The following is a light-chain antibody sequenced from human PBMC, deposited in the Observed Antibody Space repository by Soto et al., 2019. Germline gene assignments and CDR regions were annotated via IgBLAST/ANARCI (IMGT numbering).Light chain of an antibody. CDR3: QMWDGTSDHVV. CDR2: DDS. V-gene: IGLV3-21*02. J-gene: IGLJ2*01. Sequence: SYELAQPHSVSVAPGQTARITCGGNNIGSKSVHWYQQKAGQAPVLVVYDDSDRPSGIPERFSGSTSGNTATLTISRVEAGDEADYYCQMWDGTSDHVVFGGGTKVTVL. CDR1: NIGSKS.